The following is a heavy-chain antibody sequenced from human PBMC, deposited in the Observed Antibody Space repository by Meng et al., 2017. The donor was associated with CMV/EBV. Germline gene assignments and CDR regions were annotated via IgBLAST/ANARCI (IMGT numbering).Heavy chain of an antibody. Sequence: GGSLRLSCAASGFILSDYYMSWIRQAPGKGLEWVSYITSSGRTKYYADSVKGRFTISRDNAKNSLYLQMNSLRAEDTALYYCARDLPSDPSLDPIGLDYWGQGTLVTVSS. J-gene: IGHJ4*02. CDR3: ARDLPSDPSLDPIGLDY. D-gene: IGHD1-1*01. CDR2: ITSSGRTK. CDR1: GFILSDYY. V-gene: IGHV3-11*01.